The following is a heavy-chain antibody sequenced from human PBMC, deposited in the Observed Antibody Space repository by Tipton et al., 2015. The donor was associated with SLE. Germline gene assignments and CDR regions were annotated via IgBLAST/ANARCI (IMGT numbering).Heavy chain of an antibody. J-gene: IGHJ3*01. CDR3: ARGSTAKIGFDAFHV. Sequence: TLSLTCTVSGDSISRSVYYWDWVRQSPGKGLEWIGSIFQTGSTYYNPSLKSRVTISVDTSKNQFSLKLISVTAADTAMYYCARGSTAKIGFDAFHVWGQGTMVTVSP. D-gene: IGHD5-18*01. V-gene: IGHV4-39*07. CDR1: GDSISRSVYY. CDR2: IFQTGST.